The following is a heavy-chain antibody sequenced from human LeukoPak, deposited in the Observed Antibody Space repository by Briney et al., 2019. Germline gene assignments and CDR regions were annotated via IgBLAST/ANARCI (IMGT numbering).Heavy chain of an antibody. J-gene: IGHJ3*02. Sequence: ASVKVSCKASGGTFSSYAISWVRQAPGQGLEWTGGIIPIFGTANYAQKFQGRVTITADESTSTAYMELSSLRSEDTAVYYCAREGRYFDWLPPDYDAFDIWGQGTMVTVSS. CDR1: GGTFSSYA. D-gene: IGHD3-9*01. CDR3: AREGRYFDWLPPDYDAFDI. CDR2: IIPIFGTA. V-gene: IGHV1-69*01.